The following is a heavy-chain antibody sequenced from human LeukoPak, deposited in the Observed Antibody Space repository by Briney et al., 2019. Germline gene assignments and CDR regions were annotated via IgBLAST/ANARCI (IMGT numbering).Heavy chain of an antibody. D-gene: IGHD3-9*01. J-gene: IGHJ4*02. CDR2: INHRGST. V-gene: IGHV4-34*01. CDR1: GYSFSSYY. CDR3: ARGGSGRILTGYYRSQYRPLDY. Sequence: SETLSLTCTVSGYSFSSYYWSWIRQHPGEGREWIGGINHRGSTNYNPSLKSRVTISVDTSKNQFSLKLSPVPAADTAVYYCARGGSGRILTGYYRSQYRPLDYWGQGTLVTVSS.